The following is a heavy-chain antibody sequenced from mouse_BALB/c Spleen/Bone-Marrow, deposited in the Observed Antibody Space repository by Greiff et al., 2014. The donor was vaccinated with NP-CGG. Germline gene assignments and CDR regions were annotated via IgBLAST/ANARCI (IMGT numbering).Heavy chain of an antibody. CDR3: ARGNPLYAMDY. V-gene: IGHV1-7*01. J-gene: IGHJ4*01. D-gene: IGHD2-1*01. CDR1: GYTFTSYW. Sequence: QVQLQQSGAELAKPGASVKMSCKASGYTFTSYWMHWVKQRPGQGLEWIGYINPSTGYTDHNQKFNDKATLTADKSSSTAYMQLSSLTSKDSAVYYCARGNPLYAMDYWGQGTSVTVSS. CDR2: INPSTGYT.